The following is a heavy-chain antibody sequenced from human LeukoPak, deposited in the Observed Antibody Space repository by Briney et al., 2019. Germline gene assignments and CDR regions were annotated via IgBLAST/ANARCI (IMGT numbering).Heavy chain of an antibody. CDR1: GFTFSSYA. V-gene: IGHV3-30-3*01. CDR3: ARAPAVAGSSFDY. Sequence: GGSLRLSCAASGFTFSSYAMHWVRQAPGKGLEWVAVISYDGSNKYYADSVKGRFTISRDNSKNTLYLQTNSLRAEDTAVYYCARAPAVAGSSFDYWGQGTLVTVSS. CDR2: ISYDGSNK. J-gene: IGHJ4*02. D-gene: IGHD6-19*01.